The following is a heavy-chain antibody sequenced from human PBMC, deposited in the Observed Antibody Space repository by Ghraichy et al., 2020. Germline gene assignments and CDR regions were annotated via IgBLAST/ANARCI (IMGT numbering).Heavy chain of an antibody. V-gene: IGHV3-33*06. Sequence: GGSLRLSCAAPGFTFSTYGMHWVRQAPGKGLEWVAVISYDGSNKYYADSVKGRFTISRDDSKNTLFLQMNSLRAEDTAMYYCAKGRGYGSPGVFDYWGQGTLVTVSS. CDR3: AKGRGYGSPGVFDY. CDR2: ISYDGSNK. J-gene: IGHJ4*02. CDR1: GFTFSTYG. D-gene: IGHD3-10*01.